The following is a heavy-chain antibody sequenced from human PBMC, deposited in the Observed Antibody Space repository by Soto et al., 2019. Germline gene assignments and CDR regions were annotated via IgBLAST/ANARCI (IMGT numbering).Heavy chain of an antibody. J-gene: IGHJ4*02. CDR2: IYSGGST. D-gene: IGHD2-2*01. V-gene: IGHV3-53*04. CDR3: ARTGYCSSTSCYEFDY. CDR1: GFTVSSNY. Sequence: PGGSLRLSCAASGFTVSSNYMSWVRQAPGKGLEWVSVIYSGGSTYYADSVKGRFTISRHNSKNTLYLQMNSLRAEDTVVYYCARTGYCSSTSCYEFDYWGQGTLVTVSS.